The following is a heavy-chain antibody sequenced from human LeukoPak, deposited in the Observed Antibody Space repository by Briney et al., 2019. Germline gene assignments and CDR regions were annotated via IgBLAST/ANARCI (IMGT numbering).Heavy chain of an antibody. J-gene: IGHJ4*02. D-gene: IGHD4-17*01. Sequence: ASVKVSCKASGYTITSYGITWVRQAPGQGLEWMGWISAYNGNTNYAQKLQGRVTVTTDTPTNTAYMELRSLRSDDTAVYYCARGDYDFDYWGQGTLVTVSS. CDR2: ISAYNGNT. CDR1: GYTITSYG. CDR3: ARGDYDFDY. V-gene: IGHV1-18*01.